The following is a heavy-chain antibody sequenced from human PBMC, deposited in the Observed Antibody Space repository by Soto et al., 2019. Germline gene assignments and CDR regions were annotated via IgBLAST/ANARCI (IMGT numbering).Heavy chain of an antibody. D-gene: IGHD3-3*01. V-gene: IGHV1-18*01. CDR3: ARDPLGSRGFYDFWSGYPPLYY. CDR1: GYTFTSYD. J-gene: IGHJ4*02. CDR2: ISAYNGNT. Sequence: ASVKVSCKASGYTFTSYDINWVRQAPGQGLEWMGWISAYNGNTNYAQKLQGRVTMTTDTSTSTAYMELRSLRSDDTAVYYCARDPLGSRGFYDFWSGYPPLYYWGQGTLVTVSS.